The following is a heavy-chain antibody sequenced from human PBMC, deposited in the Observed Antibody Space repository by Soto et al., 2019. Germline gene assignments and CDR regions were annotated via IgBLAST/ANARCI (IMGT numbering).Heavy chain of an antibody. J-gene: IGHJ4*02. D-gene: IGHD3-10*01. CDR2: IGTTGDT. CDR1: GFTFSSYD. CDR3: ARGFSAGKGSPPDF. Sequence: EVQLVESGGGLVQPGGSLRLSCSASGFTFSSYDMHWVRQGTGKGLEWVSAIGTTGDTYYAGSVKGRFTISRDNSKNTLYLQMNNLRDGDTAVYYCARGFSAGKGSPPDFWGQGTLVTVSS. V-gene: IGHV3-13*04.